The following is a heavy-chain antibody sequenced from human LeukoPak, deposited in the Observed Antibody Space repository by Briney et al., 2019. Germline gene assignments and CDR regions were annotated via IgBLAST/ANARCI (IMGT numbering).Heavy chain of an antibody. CDR3: ARVYSTNYYGSGDRPFLFDY. CDR2: ISTYYGNT. J-gene: IGHJ4*02. D-gene: IGHD3-10*01. CDR1: GYTLTSYG. V-gene: IGHV1-18*01. Sequence: ASVKVSCKASGYTLTSYGFSWVRQAPGQGLEWMGWISTYYGNTNYAQKLQDRVTMTTDTSTSTAYMELPSLRSDDTAVYYCARVYSTNYYGSGDRPFLFDYWGQGTVLTVSS.